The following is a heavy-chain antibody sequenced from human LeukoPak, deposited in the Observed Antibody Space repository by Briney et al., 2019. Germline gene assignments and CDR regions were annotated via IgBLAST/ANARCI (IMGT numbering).Heavy chain of an antibody. CDR3: ARGAGWWDY. J-gene: IGHJ4*02. V-gene: IGHV4-59*01. Sequence: SETLSLTCTVSGGSISSYCWSWIRQPPGEGLEWIGYISYSGRINYNPSLKSRVTLSLDTSKNQFSLTLTSVTAADTAVYYCARGAGWWDYWGQGTLVTVSS. D-gene: IGHD2-15*01. CDR1: GGSISSYC. CDR2: ISYSGRI.